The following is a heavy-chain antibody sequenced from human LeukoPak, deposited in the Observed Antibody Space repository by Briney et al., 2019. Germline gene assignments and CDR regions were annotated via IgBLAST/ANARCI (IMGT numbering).Heavy chain of an antibody. Sequence: ASVKVSCKVSGYTLTELSMHWVRQAPGKGLEWMGGFDPEDGETIYAQKFQGRVTMTEDTSTDTAYMELSSLRSKDTAVYYCATDTSPSGYDYSMGDPFGNWGQGTLVTVSS. J-gene: IGHJ4*02. CDR3: ATDTSPSGYDYSMGDPFGN. D-gene: IGHD5-12*01. V-gene: IGHV1-24*01. CDR2: FDPEDGET. CDR1: GYTLTELS.